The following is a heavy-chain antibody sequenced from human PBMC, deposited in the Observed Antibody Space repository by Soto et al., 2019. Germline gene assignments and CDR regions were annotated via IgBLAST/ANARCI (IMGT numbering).Heavy chain of an antibody. CDR3: AKGPEYDILTGCDY. CDR1: GFTFSLSA. J-gene: IGHJ4*02. Sequence: EVQLLESGGGFVQPGESLRLSCVASGFTFSLSAMSWVRQAPGRGLEWGSSMSGGGGSTEDTDSLKGRFTISRDNSKDTVHLQMYSLRAEDTAVYYCAKGPEYDILTGCDYWGQGALVTVSS. D-gene: IGHD3-9*01. V-gene: IGHV3-23*01. CDR2: MSGGGGST.